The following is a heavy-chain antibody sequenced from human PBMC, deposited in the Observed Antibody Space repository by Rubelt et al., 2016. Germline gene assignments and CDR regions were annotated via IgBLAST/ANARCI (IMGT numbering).Heavy chain of an antibody. V-gene: IGHV3-20*03. CDR3: ARRPAFNYYYYMDV. J-gene: IGHJ6*03. D-gene: IGHD2-2*01. Sequence: QAPGKGLEWVSGINWNGGSTGYADSVKGRFTISRDNAKNSLYLQMNSLRAEDTALYYCARRPAFNYYYYMDVWGKGTTVTVSS. CDR2: INWNGGST.